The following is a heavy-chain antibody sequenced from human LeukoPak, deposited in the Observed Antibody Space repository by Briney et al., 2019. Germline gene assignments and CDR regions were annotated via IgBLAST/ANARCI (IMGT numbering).Heavy chain of an antibody. Sequence: GGSLRLSCAASGFTFSDYYMSWIRQAPGKGLERVSYISSSGSTKYYADSVKGRFTISRDNAKNSYLQMNSLRAEDTAVYYCARDGHAYGRGSPHYWGQGTLVTVSS. CDR1: GFTFSDYY. J-gene: IGHJ4*02. V-gene: IGHV3-11*01. CDR2: ISSSGSTK. CDR3: ARDGHAYGRGSPHY. D-gene: IGHD3-10*01.